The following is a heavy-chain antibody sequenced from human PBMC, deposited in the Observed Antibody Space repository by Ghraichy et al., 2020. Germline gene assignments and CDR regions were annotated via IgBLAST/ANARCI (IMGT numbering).Heavy chain of an antibody. CDR1: GGSFSGYY. Sequence: SETLSLTCAVYGGSFSGYYWSWIRQPPGKGLEWIGEINHSGSTNYNPSLKSRVTISVDTSKNQFSLKLSSVTAADTAVYYCARGAEWVDTAMDYYFDYWGQGTLVTVSS. D-gene: IGHD5-18*01. CDR2: INHSGST. J-gene: IGHJ4*02. V-gene: IGHV4-34*01. CDR3: ARGAEWVDTAMDYYFDY.